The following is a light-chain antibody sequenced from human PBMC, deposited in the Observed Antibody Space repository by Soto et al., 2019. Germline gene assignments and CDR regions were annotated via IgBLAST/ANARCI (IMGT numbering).Light chain of an antibody. CDR3: MQSIQLPRT. CDR1: QSLLQRDGNTS. CDR2: AVS. Sequence: IVMPQTLLSLSVTPGQPSSISCKSSQSLLQRDGNTSLYWYLQKPGQPPQLLIYAVSNRFSGVPDRFSGSVSGTDFTLKISRVEAEDVGVYYCMQSIQLPRTFGQGTKVEIK. V-gene: IGKV2D-29*01. J-gene: IGKJ1*01.